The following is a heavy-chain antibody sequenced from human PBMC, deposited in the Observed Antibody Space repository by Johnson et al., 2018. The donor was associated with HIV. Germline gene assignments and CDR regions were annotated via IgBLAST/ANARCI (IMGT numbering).Heavy chain of an antibody. D-gene: IGHD3-3*01. V-gene: IGHV3-30*02. CDR1: GFTFSSYG. J-gene: IGHJ3*02. CDR2: IRYDGSNN. Sequence: QVQLVESGGGVVQPGGSLRLSCAASGFTFSSYGMHCVRQAPGKGLEWVAFIRYDGSNNYYADSVKGRFTISRDNSKNTLYLQMNSLRAEDTAVYYCAKTAWVFEGDAFDIWGQGTLVTVSS. CDR3: AKTAWVFEGDAFDI.